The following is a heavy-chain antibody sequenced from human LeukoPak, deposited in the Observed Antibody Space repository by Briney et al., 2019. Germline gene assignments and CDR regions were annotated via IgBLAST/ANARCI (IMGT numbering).Heavy chain of an antibody. CDR2: IRYDGSNK. V-gene: IGHV3-30*02. CDR3: AKDRGPITDY. Sequence: GGSLRLSCAASGFTFSSYGMHWVRQAPGKGLEWVAFIRYDGSNKYYADSVEGRFTISRDNSKNTLYLQMNSLRAEDTAVYYCAKDRGPITDYWGQGTLVTVSS. J-gene: IGHJ4*02. CDR1: GFTFSSYG. D-gene: IGHD5-12*01.